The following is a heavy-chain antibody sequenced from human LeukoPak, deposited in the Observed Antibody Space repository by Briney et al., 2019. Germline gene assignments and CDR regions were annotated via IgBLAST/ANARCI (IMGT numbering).Heavy chain of an antibody. CDR1: GYTFTSYG. CDR3: AGTYSSSWYGQFDY. D-gene: IGHD6-13*01. Sequence: ASVKVSCKASGYTFTSYGISWVRQAPGQGLEWMGWISAYNGNTNYAQKFQGRVTITRDTSASTAYMELSSLRSEDTAVYYCAGTYSSSWYGQFDYWGQGTLVTVSS. V-gene: IGHV1-18*01. CDR2: ISAYNGNT. J-gene: IGHJ4*02.